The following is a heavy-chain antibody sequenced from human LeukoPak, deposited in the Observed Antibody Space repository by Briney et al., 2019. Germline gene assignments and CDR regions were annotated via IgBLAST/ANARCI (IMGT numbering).Heavy chain of an antibody. J-gene: IGHJ4*02. CDR2: ISYGGSNK. CDR3: ARPILLLWFGEIDY. V-gene: IGHV3-30-3*01. CDR1: GFTFSSYA. D-gene: IGHD3-10*01. Sequence: PGRPLSLSCAASGFTFSSYAMHWVRQAPGKGLEWVAVISYGGSNKYYADSVKGRFTISRDNSKNTLYLQMNSLRAEDTAVYYCARPILLLWFGEIDYWGQGTLVTVSS.